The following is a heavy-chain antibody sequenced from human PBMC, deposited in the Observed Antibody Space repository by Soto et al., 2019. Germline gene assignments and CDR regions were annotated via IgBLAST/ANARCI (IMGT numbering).Heavy chain of an antibody. J-gene: IGHJ4*02. D-gene: IGHD6-19*01. CDR3: AKDAPPYSSGWTYFDY. V-gene: IGHV3-30*18. Sequence: GGSLRLSCEASGGNFSAYGMHWVRQAPGKGLEWVAAISHDGSDRYYADSVKGRFTISRDNSKNTLYLQMNSLRSEDTAIYYCAKDAPPYSSGWTYFDYWGQGTLVTVSS. CDR2: ISHDGSDR. CDR1: GGNFSAYG.